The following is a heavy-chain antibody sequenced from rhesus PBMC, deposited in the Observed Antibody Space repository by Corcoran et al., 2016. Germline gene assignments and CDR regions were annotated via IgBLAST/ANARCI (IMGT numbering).Heavy chain of an antibody. Sequence: QVQLQESGPGLVKPSETLSLACAVSGGSIPRNYWSWLRPSLGKGLGWIGYTQGGSGIISCTPSLKSRVSFSRDTSKNQLSLSLCSVTAADTAVYSCARLVAGSGLDSWGQGVVVTVSS. CDR2: TQGGSGII. CDR3: ARLVAGSGLDS. CDR1: GGSIPRNY. J-gene: IGHJ6*01. V-gene: IGHV4-147*01. D-gene: IGHD6-37*01.